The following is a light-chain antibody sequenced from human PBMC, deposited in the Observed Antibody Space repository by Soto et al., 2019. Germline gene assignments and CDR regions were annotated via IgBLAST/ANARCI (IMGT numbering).Light chain of an antibody. J-gene: IGLJ1*01. Sequence: QSALTQPRSVSGSPGQSVTISCTGTSSNVGGYNDVSWYQQHPGKAPKLMIYDVSKRPSGVPDRFSGSKSGNTASLTISGLQAEDEADYYYCSYAGTYTLVFGTGTKLTVL. CDR1: SSNVGGYND. CDR2: DVS. CDR3: CSYAGTYTLV. V-gene: IGLV2-11*01.